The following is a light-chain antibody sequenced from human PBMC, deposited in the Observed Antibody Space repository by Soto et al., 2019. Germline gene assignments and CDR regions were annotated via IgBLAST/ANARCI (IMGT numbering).Light chain of an antibody. CDR2: DAS. CDR3: QQRSSWPLT. V-gene: IGKV3-11*01. Sequence: EIVLTQSPATLSLSPGESATLSCRASQSVSSYLAWYQQKLGQAPSLLIYDASNRATGVPAGFSGSGSGTDFTLTISSLEPEDFAVYYCQQRSSWPLTFGQGTRLEIK. J-gene: IGKJ5*01. CDR1: QSVSSY.